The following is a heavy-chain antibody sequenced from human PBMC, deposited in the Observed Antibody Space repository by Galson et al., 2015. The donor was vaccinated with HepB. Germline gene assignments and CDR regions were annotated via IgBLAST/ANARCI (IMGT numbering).Heavy chain of an antibody. J-gene: IGHJ5*02. CDR1: GFSFSTYA. Sequence: SLRLSCAAAGFSFSTYAMHWVRQAPGKGLEWVALISYDGSNKFYAGSVRGRFTISRDNSKNTVYLQMNSLRAKDTAVYYCAGAGRGFGSGSNWLDPWGQGTLVTVSS. V-gene: IGHV3-30*04. D-gene: IGHD3-10*01. CDR3: AGAGRGFGSGSNWLDP. CDR2: ISYDGSNK.